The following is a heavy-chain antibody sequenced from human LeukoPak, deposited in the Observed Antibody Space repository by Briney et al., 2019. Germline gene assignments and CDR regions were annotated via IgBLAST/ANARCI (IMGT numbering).Heavy chain of an antibody. V-gene: IGHV1-46*01. J-gene: IGHJ3*02. CDR2: INPSGGST. CDR3: ARRWNNRFGELLSDDAFDI. CDR1: GYTFTSYY. D-gene: IGHD3-10*01. Sequence: ASVKVSCKASGYTFTSYYMHWVRQAPGQGLEWMGIINPSGGSTSYAQKFQGRVTMTRDMSTSTVYMELSSLRSEDTAVYYCARRWNNRFGELLSDDAFDIWGQGTMVTVSS.